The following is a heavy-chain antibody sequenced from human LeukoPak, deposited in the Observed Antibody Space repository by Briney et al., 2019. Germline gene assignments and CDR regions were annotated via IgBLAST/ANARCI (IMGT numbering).Heavy chain of an antibody. Sequence: GGSLRLSCAASGFTFSSYAMSWVRQAPGKGLEWVSAISGSGGSTYYADSVKGRFTISRDNSKNTLYLQMNSLRAEDTAIYYCAKDLYGDYGGIDYWGQGTLVTVSS. D-gene: IGHD4-17*01. CDR3: AKDLYGDYGGIDY. V-gene: IGHV3-23*01. J-gene: IGHJ4*02. CDR1: GFTFSSYA. CDR2: ISGSGGST.